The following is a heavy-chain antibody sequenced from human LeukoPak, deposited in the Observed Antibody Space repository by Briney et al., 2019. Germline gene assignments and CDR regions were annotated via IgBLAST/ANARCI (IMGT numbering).Heavy chain of an antibody. CDR2: ISNSSPTI. CDR3: AREGEKVLVGVFDY. J-gene: IGHJ4*02. Sequence: PGGSLRLSCAASGFTFISYSMNWVRQAPGKGLEWVSSISNSSPTIYYADSVKGRFTISRDNAKNSLYLQMNSLRAEDTAVYYCAREGEKVLVGVFDYWGQGTLVTVSS. V-gene: IGHV3-21*04. D-gene: IGHD2-21*01. CDR1: GFTFISYS.